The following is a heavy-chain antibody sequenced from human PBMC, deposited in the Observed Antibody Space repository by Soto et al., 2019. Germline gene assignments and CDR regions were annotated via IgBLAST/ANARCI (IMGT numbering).Heavy chain of an antibody. CDR3: ARDQVGTMVRGVIKGMDV. D-gene: IGHD3-10*01. V-gene: IGHV1-3*01. Sequence: GASVKVSCKASGYTFTSYAMHWVRQAPGQRLEWMGWINAGNGNTKYSQKFQGRVTITRDTSASTAYMELSSLRSEDTAVYYCARDQVGTMVRGVIKGMDVWGKGTTDTVSS. CDR1: GYTFTSYA. CDR2: INAGNGNT. J-gene: IGHJ6*04.